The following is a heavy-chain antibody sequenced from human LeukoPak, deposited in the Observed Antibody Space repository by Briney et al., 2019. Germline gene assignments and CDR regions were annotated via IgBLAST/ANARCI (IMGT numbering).Heavy chain of an antibody. CDR2: ISPDSNYK. J-gene: IGHJ5*02. D-gene: IGHD4-17*01. CDR1: GFTFSTYS. Sequence: GESLRLSCAASGFTFSTYSMNWLRLAPGKGLEWVSSISPDSNYKYYVDSVKGRFTISRDNSKNTLYLQMNSLRAEDTAVYYCAKAYTTGLEPWGQGTLVTVSS. CDR3: AKAYTTGLEP. V-gene: IGHV3-21*01.